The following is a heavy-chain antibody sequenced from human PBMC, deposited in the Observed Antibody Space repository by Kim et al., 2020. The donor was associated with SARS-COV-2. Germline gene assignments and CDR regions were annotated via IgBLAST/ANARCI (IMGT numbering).Heavy chain of an antibody. V-gene: IGHV1-46*01. Sequence: ASVKVSCKASGYTFTSYYMHWVRQAPGQGLEWMGIINPSGGSTSYAQKFQGRVTMTRDTSTSTVYMELSSLRSEDTAVYYCARGRLRIVAGTGEVPFDYWGQETLVTVSS. CDR1: GYTFTSYY. CDR2: INPSGGST. J-gene: IGHJ4*02. D-gene: IGHD6-19*01. CDR3: ARGRLRIVAGTGEVPFDY.